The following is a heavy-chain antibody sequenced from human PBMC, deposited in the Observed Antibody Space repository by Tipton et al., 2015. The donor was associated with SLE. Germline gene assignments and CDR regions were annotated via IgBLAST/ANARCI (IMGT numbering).Heavy chain of an antibody. J-gene: IGHJ4*02. D-gene: IGHD4-17*01. V-gene: IGHV4-59*01. CDR2: IYYSGST. CDR1: GGSISSYY. CDR3: ARSTATVTPYSFDY. Sequence: LRLSCTVSGGSISSYYWSWIRQPPGKGLEWIGYIYYSGSTNYNPSLKSRVTISVDTSKNQFSLKLSSVTAADTAVYYCARSTATVTPYSFDYWGQGPLVTVSS.